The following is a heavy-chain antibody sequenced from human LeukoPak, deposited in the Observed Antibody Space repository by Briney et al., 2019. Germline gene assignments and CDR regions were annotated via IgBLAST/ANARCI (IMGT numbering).Heavy chain of an antibody. J-gene: IGHJ4*02. CDR2: ISSGGSTI. D-gene: IGHD6-13*01. CDR3: ARPKYSSSWQIFDY. Sequence: PGGSLRLSCAVSGFTFSDYYMSWIRQAPGKGLEWVSYISSGGSTISHADSVKGRFTISRDNAKNSLYLQMNSLRAEDTAVYYCARPKYSSSWQIFDYWGQGTLVTASS. V-gene: IGHV3-11*01. CDR1: GFTFSDYY.